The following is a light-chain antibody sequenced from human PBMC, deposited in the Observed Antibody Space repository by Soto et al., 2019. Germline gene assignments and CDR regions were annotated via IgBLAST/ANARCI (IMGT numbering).Light chain of an antibody. CDR2: DAS. CDR3: QQYDNLPIT. V-gene: IGKV1-33*01. J-gene: IGKJ5*01. Sequence: VHMSLSPCSLSASVCDSVNITSQASQDISKYVNWYQQKPGKAPKLLISDASNLETGVPSRFSGSGSGTDFTFTISSLQPEDIATYYCQQYDNLPITFGQGTRLEI. CDR1: QDISKY.